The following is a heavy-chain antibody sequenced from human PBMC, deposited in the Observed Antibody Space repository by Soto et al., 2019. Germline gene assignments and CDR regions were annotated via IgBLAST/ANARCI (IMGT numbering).Heavy chain of an antibody. J-gene: IGHJ4*02. D-gene: IGHD2-21*02. Sequence: QVQLVESGGGVVQPGRSLRLSCAASGLTFSSYAMHWVRKAPGKGLEWVAVISYDGSNKYYADSVKGRFTISRDNSKNTLYLQMNSLRAEDTAGYYCARETVVTARTPVWDYWGQGTLVTVSS. CDR1: GLTFSSYA. V-gene: IGHV3-30-3*01. CDR2: ISYDGSNK. CDR3: ARETVVTARTPVWDY.